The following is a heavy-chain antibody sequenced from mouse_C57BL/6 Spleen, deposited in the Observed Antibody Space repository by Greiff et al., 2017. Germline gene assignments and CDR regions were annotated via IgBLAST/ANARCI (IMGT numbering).Heavy chain of an antibody. D-gene: IGHD1-1*01. CDR1: GYTFTSYW. CDR2: IDPSDSYT. V-gene: IGHV1-50*01. Sequence: QVQLKQPGAELVKPGASVKLSCKASGYTFTSYWMQWVKQRPGQGLEWIGEIDPSDSYTNYNQKFKGKATLTVDTSSSTAYMQLSSLTSEDSAVYYCARFITTVVDAMDYWGQGTSVTVSS. J-gene: IGHJ4*01. CDR3: ARFITTVVDAMDY.